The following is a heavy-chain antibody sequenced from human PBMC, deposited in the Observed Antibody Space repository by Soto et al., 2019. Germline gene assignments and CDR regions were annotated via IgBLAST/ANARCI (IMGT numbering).Heavy chain of an antibody. Sequence: GASVKVSCKASGYTFTSYDINWVRQATGQGLEWMGWMNPNSGNTGYAQKFQGRVTMTRNTSISTAYMELSSLRPEDTAVYYCARDLYSSSWYGYNWFDPWGQGTLVTVSS. J-gene: IGHJ5*02. CDR2: MNPNSGNT. V-gene: IGHV1-8*01. CDR1: GYTFTSYD. CDR3: ARDLYSSSWYGYNWFDP. D-gene: IGHD6-13*01.